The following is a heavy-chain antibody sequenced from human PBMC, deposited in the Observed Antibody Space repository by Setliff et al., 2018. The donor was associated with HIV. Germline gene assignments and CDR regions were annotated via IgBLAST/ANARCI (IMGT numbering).Heavy chain of an antibody. J-gene: IGHJ4*02. Sequence: SCTGSGFTFSRYWMSWVRRAPGKGLEWVANIGQDGSEKYYVDSVKGRFSISRDNAKRSLYLQMNSLRPEDTAVYYCAKVPPDRSGYSIFDYWGQGSLVTVSS. CDR1: GFTFSRYW. D-gene: IGHD3-22*01. CDR3: AKVPPDRSGYSIFDY. CDR2: IGQDGSEK. V-gene: IGHV3-7*03.